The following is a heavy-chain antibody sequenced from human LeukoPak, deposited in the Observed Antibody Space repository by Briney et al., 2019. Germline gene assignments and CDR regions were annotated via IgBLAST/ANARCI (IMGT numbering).Heavy chain of an antibody. D-gene: IGHD3-10*01. CDR2: INHSGST. Sequence: PSETLSLTCAVYGGSFSGYYWSWIRQPPGKGLEWIGEINHSGSTNYNPSLKSRVTISVDTSKNQFSLKLSSVTAADTAVYYCARRDYYGSGSYYLDYWGQGTLVTVSS. V-gene: IGHV4-34*01. J-gene: IGHJ4*02. CDR3: ARRDYYGSGSYYLDY. CDR1: GGSFSGYY.